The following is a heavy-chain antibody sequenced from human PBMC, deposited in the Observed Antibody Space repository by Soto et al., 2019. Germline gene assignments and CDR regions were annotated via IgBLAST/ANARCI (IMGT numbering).Heavy chain of an antibody. CDR1: GYTFTSYG. D-gene: IGHD6-19*01. J-gene: IGHJ4*02. CDR3: ARYSSGWHFDY. Sequence: ASVKVSCKASGYTFTSYGISWVRQAPGQGLEWMGRISPCDGSTSYAQKLQGRVTMTRDTSTSTVYMELSSLRSEDTAVYYCARYSSGWHFDYWGQGTLVTVSS. V-gene: IGHV1-18*01. CDR2: ISPCDGST.